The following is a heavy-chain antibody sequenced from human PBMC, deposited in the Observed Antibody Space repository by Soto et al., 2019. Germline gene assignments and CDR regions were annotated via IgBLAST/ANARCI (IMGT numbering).Heavy chain of an antibody. D-gene: IGHD5-18*01. J-gene: IGHJ6*02. Sequence: SETLSLTCTVSGGSISSYYWCWIRQPPGKGLEWIGYIYYSGSTNYNPSLKSRVAISVDTSKNQFSLKLSSVTAADTAVYYCARGEGYSRYYYYGMDVWGQGTTVTVSS. V-gene: IGHV4-59*01. CDR2: IYYSGST. CDR3: ARGEGYSRYYYYGMDV. CDR1: GGSISSYY.